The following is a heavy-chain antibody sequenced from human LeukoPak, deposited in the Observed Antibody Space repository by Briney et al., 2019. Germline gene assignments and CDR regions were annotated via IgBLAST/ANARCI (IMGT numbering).Heavy chain of an antibody. D-gene: IGHD1-26*01. CDR2: IIPILGIG. CDR1: GGTFSSYT. J-gene: IGHJ6*02. CDR3: ARGRVGADYGMDV. V-gene: IGHV1-69*02. Sequence: ASVTVSCKASGGTFSSYTISWVRQAPGQGLEWMGRIIPILGIGNYAQKFQGRVTITADKSTSTAYMELSSLRSEDTAVYYCARGRVGADYGMDVWGQGTTVTVSS.